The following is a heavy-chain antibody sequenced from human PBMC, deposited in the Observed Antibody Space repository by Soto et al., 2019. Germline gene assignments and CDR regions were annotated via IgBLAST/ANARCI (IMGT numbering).Heavy chain of an antibody. J-gene: IGHJ5*02. D-gene: IGHD6-13*01. V-gene: IGHV2-70*04. Sequence: ESGPTLVNPTQTLTLTCTFSGFSLSTSGMRVSWIRQPPGKALEWLARIDWDDDKLYSTSLKTRLTISKDTSKNQVVLTMTNMDPVDTATYYCGGSIVAAGNRWFDPWRQGTLVTVSS. CDR1: GFSLSTSGMR. CDR2: IDWDDDK. CDR3: GGSIVAAGNRWFDP.